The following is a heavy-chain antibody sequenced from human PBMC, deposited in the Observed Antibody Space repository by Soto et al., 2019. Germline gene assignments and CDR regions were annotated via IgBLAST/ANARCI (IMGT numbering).Heavy chain of an antibody. D-gene: IGHD6-19*01. CDR3: ARLGQWLVPFDL. CDR2: IYYSGST. CDR1: GGSISSSSYY. V-gene: IGHV4-39*01. J-gene: IGHJ2*01. Sequence: SETLSLTCTVSGGSISSSSYYWGWIRQPPGKGLEWIGSIYYSGSTYYNPSLKSRVTISVDTSKNQFSLKLSSVTAADTAVYYCARLGQWLVPFDLWGRGTLVTVSS.